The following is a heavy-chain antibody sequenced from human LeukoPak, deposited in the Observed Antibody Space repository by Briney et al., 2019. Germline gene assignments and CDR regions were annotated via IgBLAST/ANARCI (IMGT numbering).Heavy chain of an antibody. Sequence: SGTLSLTCTVSGGSIITNTWWAWVRQPPGQGLEWIGEIYHGGSTNCRPSLKSRVTISVDKSKNQVSLNLTSVTAADTAVYFCAREIYGSGTYYYDNYGMDVWGKGTTVSVSA. CDR1: GGSIITNTW. V-gene: IGHV4-4*02. CDR2: IYHGGST. CDR3: AREIYGSGTYYYDNYGMDV. D-gene: IGHD3-10*01. J-gene: IGHJ6*04.